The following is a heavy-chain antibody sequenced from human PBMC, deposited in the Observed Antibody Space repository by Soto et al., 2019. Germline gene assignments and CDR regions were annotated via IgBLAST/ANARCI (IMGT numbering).Heavy chain of an antibody. Sequence: SETLSLTCVVYGGSFSGYSWSWIRQPPGKGLEWIGEINHSGSTNYNPSLKSRVTISVDTSKNQFSLKLSSVTAADTAVFYCARLSITMVRGVPPLMDVWGQGTTVTVSS. CDR2: INHSGST. CDR3: ARLSITMVRGVPPLMDV. D-gene: IGHD3-10*01. CDR1: GGSFSGYS. V-gene: IGHV4-34*01. J-gene: IGHJ6*02.